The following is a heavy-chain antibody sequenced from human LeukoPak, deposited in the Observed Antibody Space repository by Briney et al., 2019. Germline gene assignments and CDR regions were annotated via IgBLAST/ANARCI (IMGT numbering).Heavy chain of an antibody. V-gene: IGHV3-53*01. CDR2: IYSCGST. CDR3: AQQVGYCSSGSCYFTY. J-gene: IGHJ1*01. Sequence: PGGSLRLSCAASGFTVSSNYMSWVRQAPGKGLEWVSVIYSCGSTYYADSVKGRFTISRDSSKNTLSLQMNSLRAEDTAVYYCAQQVGYCSSGSCYFTYWGQGTLVTVSS. D-gene: IGHD2-15*01. CDR1: GFTVSSNY.